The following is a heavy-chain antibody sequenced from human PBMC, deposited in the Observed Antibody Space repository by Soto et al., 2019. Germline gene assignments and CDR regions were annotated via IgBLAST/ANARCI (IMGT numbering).Heavy chain of an antibody. CDR3: ATWLQREHAFDI. CDR2: LYSSDGT. V-gene: IGHV3-53*01. Sequence: GSLRLSCAAPGFSFSGKNYLTWVRQAPGKGLEWVSALYSSDGTYYADSVKGRFSVSRDNSKNTFYLQLHSLRPEDTALYFCATWLQREHAFDIWGLGTMVTVSS. J-gene: IGHJ3*02. CDR1: GFSFSGKNY. D-gene: IGHD1-1*01.